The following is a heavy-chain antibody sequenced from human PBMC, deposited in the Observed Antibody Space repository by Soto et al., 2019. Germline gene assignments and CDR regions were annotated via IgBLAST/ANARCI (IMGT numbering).Heavy chain of an antibody. CDR1: GGSISSYY. V-gene: IGHV4-59*01. J-gene: IGHJ6*02. CDR3: ARDAYGDYDHYYYGMDV. CDR2: IYYSGST. D-gene: IGHD4-17*01. Sequence: QVQLQESSQGLVKPSETLSLTCTVSGGSISSYYWSWIRQPPGKGLEWIGYIYYSGSTNYNPSLKSRVTISVDTSKNQFSLKLSSVTAADTAVYYCARDAYGDYDHYYYGMDVWGQGTTVTVSS.